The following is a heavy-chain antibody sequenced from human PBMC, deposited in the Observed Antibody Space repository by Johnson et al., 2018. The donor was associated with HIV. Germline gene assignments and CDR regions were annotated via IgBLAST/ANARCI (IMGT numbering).Heavy chain of an antibody. CDR2: INWNGGST. J-gene: IGHJ3*02. D-gene: IGHD1-26*01. V-gene: IGHV3-20*04. Sequence: EVQLVESGGGLVQPGGSLRLSCAASGFTVSSNYMSWVRQAPGKGLEWVSGINWNGGSTGYADSVKGRFTISSDNAKNSLYLQMNRLRAEDTALYYCARVRSGWELLGAFDIWGQGTMVTVSS. CDR3: ARVRSGWELLGAFDI. CDR1: GFTVSSNY.